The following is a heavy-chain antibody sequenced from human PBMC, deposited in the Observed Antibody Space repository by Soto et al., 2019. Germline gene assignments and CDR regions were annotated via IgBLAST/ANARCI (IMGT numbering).Heavy chain of an antibody. D-gene: IGHD5-12*01. CDR2: IYYSEST. CDR1: GGSISSYY. CDR3: ARAGGYGIDY. J-gene: IGHJ4*02. Sequence: NPSETLSLTCTVSGGSISSYYWSWIRQPPGKGLEWIGYIYYSESTNYNPSLKSRVTISVDTSKTHFSLKLSSVTAAHTAVYYCARAGGYGIDYWGQGTLVTVSS. V-gene: IGHV4-59*01.